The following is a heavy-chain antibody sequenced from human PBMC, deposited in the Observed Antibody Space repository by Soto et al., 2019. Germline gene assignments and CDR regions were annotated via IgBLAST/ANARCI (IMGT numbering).Heavy chain of an antibody. CDR3: ARQRCSGGSCYIGY. Sequence: LETLSLTCTVSGGSISSYYWSWIRQPPGKGLEWIGYIYYSGSTNYNPSLKSRVTISVDTSKNQFSLKLSSVTAADTAVYYCARQRCSGGSCYIGYWGQGTLVTVSS. J-gene: IGHJ4*02. V-gene: IGHV4-59*08. D-gene: IGHD2-15*01. CDR2: IYYSGST. CDR1: GGSISSYY.